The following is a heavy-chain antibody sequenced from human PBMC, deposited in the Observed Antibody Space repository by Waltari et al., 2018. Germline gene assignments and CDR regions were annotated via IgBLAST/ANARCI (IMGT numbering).Heavy chain of an antibody. CDR2: IYYSGST. Sequence: QLQLQESGPGLVKPSETLSLTCTVSGGSISSSSYYWGWIRQPPGKGLEWIGSIYYSGSTYYNPSLKRGVTISVDTSKNQFSRKRSSVTAADTAVYYCARLQYDYVWGSDRYTDHWYFDLWGRGTLVTVSS. CDR1: GGSISSSSYY. V-gene: IGHV4-39*01. CDR3: ARLQYDYVWGSDRYTDHWYFDL. J-gene: IGHJ2*01. D-gene: IGHD3-16*02.